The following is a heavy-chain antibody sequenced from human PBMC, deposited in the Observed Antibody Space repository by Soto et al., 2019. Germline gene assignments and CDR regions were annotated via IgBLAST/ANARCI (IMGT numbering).Heavy chain of an antibody. Sequence: QVHLQQWGAGLLRPSETLSLTCGISGGSFGGYYWTWIRQPPGKGLGWIGEVNYSGRPNYNPSLKSRVTVSVDTTNNSFSLTLSSVTAADTALFYCTRGGGPSSRYFWFDSWGQGPLVTVSS. CDR1: GGSFGGYY. J-gene: IGHJ5*01. CDR3: TRGGGPSSRYFWFDS. D-gene: IGHD6-13*01. CDR2: VNYSGRP. V-gene: IGHV4-34*02.